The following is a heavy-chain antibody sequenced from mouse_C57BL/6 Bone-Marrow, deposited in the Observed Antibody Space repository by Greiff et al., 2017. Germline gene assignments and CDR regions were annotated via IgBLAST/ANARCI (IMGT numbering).Heavy chain of an antibody. V-gene: IGHV1-69*01. CDR3: AREGLEDDGSSYGY. CDR2: IDPSDSYT. D-gene: IGHD1-1*01. Sequence: QVQLQQPGAELVMPGASVKLSCKASGYTFTSYWMHWVKQRPGQGLEWIGEIDPSDSYTNYNQKFKGKSTLTVDKSSSTAYMQLSSLTSEDSAVYYFAREGLEDDGSSYGYWGQGTTLPVSS. J-gene: IGHJ2*01. CDR1: GYTFTSYW.